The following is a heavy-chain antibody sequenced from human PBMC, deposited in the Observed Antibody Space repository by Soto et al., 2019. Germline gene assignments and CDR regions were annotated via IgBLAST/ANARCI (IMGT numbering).Heavy chain of an antibody. J-gene: IGHJ4*02. CDR3: ARDCCNGSSWYVFDY. Sequence: GGSLRLSCVASGFTFRSHWMHWVRQSPGKGLVWVSQINSDGSSANYADALKGRFTFSRDNAKKTLYLQMNRLRNEDTPVYSCARDCCNGSSWYVFDYWGQGTLVTVSS. CDR2: INSDGSSA. CDR1: GFTFRSHW. V-gene: IGHV3-74*01. D-gene: IGHD2-15*01.